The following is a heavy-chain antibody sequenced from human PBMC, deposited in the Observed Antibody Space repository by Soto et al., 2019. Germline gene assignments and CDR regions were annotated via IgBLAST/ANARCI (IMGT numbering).Heavy chain of an antibody. D-gene: IGHD6-19*01. V-gene: IGHV3-48*02. Sequence: GGSLRLSCAASGFSFSTYNMNWVRQAPGRGLEWVSYISSRSSTIYHADSVKGRFTISRDNAKNSLYLQMDSLRDEDTAVYFCARAIAVGSTSLDYWGLGTRVTVSS. CDR3: ARAIAVGSTSLDY. CDR2: ISSRSSTI. CDR1: GFSFSTYN. J-gene: IGHJ4*02.